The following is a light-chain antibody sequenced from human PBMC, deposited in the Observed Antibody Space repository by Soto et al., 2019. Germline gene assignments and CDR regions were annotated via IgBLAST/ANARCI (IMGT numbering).Light chain of an antibody. CDR2: DVS. J-gene: IGLJ1*01. V-gene: IGLV2-14*01. CDR3: SSYTTSNTRQIV. Sequence: QSALTQPASVSGSPGQSITISCTGTSSDVGGYNYVSWYQQHPGKAPKFMIYDVSNRPSGVSNRFSGSKSGNTASLTISGLRAEDEADYYCSSYTTSNTRQIVFGSGTKV. CDR1: SSDVGGYNY.